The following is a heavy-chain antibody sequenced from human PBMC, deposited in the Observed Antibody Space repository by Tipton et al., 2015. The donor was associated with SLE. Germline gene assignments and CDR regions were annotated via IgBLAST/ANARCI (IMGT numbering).Heavy chain of an antibody. CDR1: GGSISSSSYY. D-gene: IGHD3-16*01. Sequence: TLSLTCTVSGGSISSSSYYWGWIRQPPGKGLEWIGGIYYSGSTYYNPSLKSRVTISVDTSKNQFSLKLSSVTAADTAVYYCARWLIWDSGSRSFDYWGQGTLVPVSS. CDR2: IYYSGST. V-gene: IGHV4-39*07. CDR3: ARWLIWDSGSRSFDY. J-gene: IGHJ4*02.